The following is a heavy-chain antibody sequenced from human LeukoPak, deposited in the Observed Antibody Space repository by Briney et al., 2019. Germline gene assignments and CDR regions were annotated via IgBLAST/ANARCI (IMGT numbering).Heavy chain of an antibody. J-gene: IGHJ5*02. Sequence: QPGRSLTLSCAASGFTFSSFGMHWVRQAPGKGLEWVAVVWYDASNKYYADSVKGRFTISRDNSKNTLFLQMNSLRDDDTAVYYCVRGVGVSRFNYFDPWGQGTLVIVCS. CDR3: VRGVGVSRFNYFDP. V-gene: IGHV3-33*01. CDR1: GFTFSSFG. CDR2: VWYDASNK. D-gene: IGHD6-13*01.